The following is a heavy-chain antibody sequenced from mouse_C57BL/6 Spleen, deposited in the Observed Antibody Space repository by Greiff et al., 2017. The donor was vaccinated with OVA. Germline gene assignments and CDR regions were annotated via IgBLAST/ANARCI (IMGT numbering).Heavy chain of an antibody. CDR1: GYTFTSYW. V-gene: IGHV1-61*01. J-gene: IGHJ4*01. CDR2: IYPSDSET. Sequence: QVQLQQPGAELVRPGSSVKLSCKASGYTFTSYWLDWVKQRPGQGLEWIGNIYPSDSETHYNQKFKDKATLTVDKSSSTAYMQLRSLTSEDSAVYYCARRGYDGYNYYAMDYWGQGTSVTVSS. CDR3: ARRGYDGYNYYAMDY. D-gene: IGHD2-3*01.